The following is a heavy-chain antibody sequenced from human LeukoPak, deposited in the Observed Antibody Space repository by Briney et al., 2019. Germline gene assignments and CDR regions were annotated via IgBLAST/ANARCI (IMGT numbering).Heavy chain of an antibody. V-gene: IGHV3-53*01. CDR3: AKDQAYYYGSGSYYITFDY. D-gene: IGHD3-10*01. J-gene: IGHJ4*02. CDR2: IYSGGST. CDR1: EFTVSGNY. Sequence: GGSLRLSCAASEFTVSGNYMSWVRQAPGKGLEWVSIIYSGGSTYYADSVKGRFTISRDNSKNTLYLQMNSLRAEDTAVYYCAKDQAYYYGSGSYYITFDYWGQGTLVTVSS.